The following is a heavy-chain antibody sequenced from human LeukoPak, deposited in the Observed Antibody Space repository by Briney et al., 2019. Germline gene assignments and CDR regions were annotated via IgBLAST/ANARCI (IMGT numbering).Heavy chain of an antibody. CDR1: GYTFTSYD. V-gene: IGHV1-8*01. CDR3: ARGHCSSTSCYGYYYGMDV. J-gene: IGHJ6*02. CDR2: MNPNSGNT. D-gene: IGHD2-2*01. Sequence: ASVKVSCKASGYTFTSYDINWVRQATGQGLEWMGWMNPNSGNTGYAQKFQGRVTMTRNTSISTAYMELSSLRSEDTAVYYCARGHCSSTSCYGYYYGMDVWGQGTTVTVSS.